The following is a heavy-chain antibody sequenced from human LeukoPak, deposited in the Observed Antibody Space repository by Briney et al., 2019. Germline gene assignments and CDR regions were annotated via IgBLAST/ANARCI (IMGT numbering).Heavy chain of an antibody. D-gene: IGHD6-19*01. CDR1: RFTFSTYA. Sequence: GGSLRLSCAASRFTFSTYAISWVRQAPGKGLEWVSAISGSGGSTYYADSVKGRFTISRDNSKNTLYLQMNSLRAEDTAVYYCAKEGGTVAGFYYYYMDVWGKGTTVTVSS. CDR2: ISGSGGST. J-gene: IGHJ6*03. V-gene: IGHV3-23*01. CDR3: AKEGGTVAGFYYYYMDV.